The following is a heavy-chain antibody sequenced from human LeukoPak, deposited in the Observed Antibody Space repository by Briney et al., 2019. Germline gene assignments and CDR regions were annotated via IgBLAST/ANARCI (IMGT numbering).Heavy chain of an antibody. D-gene: IGHD3-22*01. J-gene: IGHJ4*02. CDR3: ARDRGKYSSGYYYYY. V-gene: IGHV3-30*02. CDR1: GFTFSNYG. CDR2: IQYYGSNK. Sequence: GGSLRLSCAASGFTFSNYGMHWVRQAPGKGLEWVAFIQYYGSNKSYADSVKGRFTISRDNSKNTLYLQMNSLRAEDTAVYYCARDRGKYSSGYYYYYWGQGTLVTVSS.